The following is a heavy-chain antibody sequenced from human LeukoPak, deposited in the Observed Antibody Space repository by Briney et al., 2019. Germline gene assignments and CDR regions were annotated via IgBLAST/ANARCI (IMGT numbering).Heavy chain of an antibody. CDR3: ARDRSSLEMWFDR. J-gene: IGHJ5*02. CDR2: IIPILGIA. V-gene: IGHV1-69*04. CDR1: VCTFSSYA. D-gene: IGHD3-10*01. Sequence: SVKVSCKASVCTFSSYAISWVRQAPGQGLEWMGRIIPILGIANYAQKFQGRVTITADKSTSTAYMELSSLRSEDTAVYYCARDRSSLEMWFDRWGQGTLVTVSS.